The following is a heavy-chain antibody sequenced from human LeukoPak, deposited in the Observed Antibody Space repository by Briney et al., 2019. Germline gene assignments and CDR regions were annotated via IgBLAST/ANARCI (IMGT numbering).Heavy chain of an antibody. CDR3: ARANDYDFWSGYSFDY. CDR2: INHSGST. V-gene: IGHV4-34*01. CDR1: GGSFSGYY. J-gene: IGHJ4*02. Sequence: SETLSLTCAVYGGSFSGYYWSWIRQPPGKGLEWIGEINHSGSTNCNPSLKSRVTISVDTSKNQFSLKLSSVTAADTAVYYCARANDYDFWSGYSFDYWGQGTLVTVSS. D-gene: IGHD3-3*01.